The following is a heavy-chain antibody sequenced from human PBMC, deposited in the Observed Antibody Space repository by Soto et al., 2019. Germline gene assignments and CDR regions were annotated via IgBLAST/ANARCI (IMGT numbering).Heavy chain of an antibody. CDR1: GFTFSSYA. Sequence: GGSLRLSCAASGFTFSSYAMHWVRQAPGKGLEWAAVISYDGSNKYYADSVKGRFTISRDNSKNTLYLQMNSLRAEDTAVYYCARVNTYYYDSSGPPSYYFDYWGQGTLVTVSS. CDR2: ISYDGSNK. V-gene: IGHV3-30-3*01. CDR3: ARVNTYYYDSSGPPSYYFDY. D-gene: IGHD3-22*01. J-gene: IGHJ4*02.